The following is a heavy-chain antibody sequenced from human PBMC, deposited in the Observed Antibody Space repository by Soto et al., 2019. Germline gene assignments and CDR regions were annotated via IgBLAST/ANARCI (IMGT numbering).Heavy chain of an antibody. Sequence: PGESLKISCKGSGYSFTSYWIGWVRQMPGKGLEWMGIIYPGDSDTRYSPSFQGHVTISADKSISTAYLQWSSLKASDTAMYYCARPMEGYCSSTSCSDYYGMDVWGQGTTVTVSS. V-gene: IGHV5-51*01. D-gene: IGHD2-2*01. J-gene: IGHJ6*02. CDR3: ARPMEGYCSSTSCSDYYGMDV. CDR2: IYPGDSDT. CDR1: GYSFTSYW.